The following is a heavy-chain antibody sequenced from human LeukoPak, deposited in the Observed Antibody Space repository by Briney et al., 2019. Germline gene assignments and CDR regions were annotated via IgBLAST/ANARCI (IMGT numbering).Heavy chain of an antibody. J-gene: IGHJ5*02. CDR2: INPNSGDT. CDR1: GYTFTGHY. CDR3: ARDVGWFDP. Sequence: ASVKVSCKASGYTFTGHYMHWVRQAPGQGLEWMGWINPNSGDTNFAQKFQGRVTMTRDTSISTVYMELSRLRSDDTAVYYCARDVGWFDPWGQGTLVTVYS. V-gene: IGHV1-2*02. D-gene: IGHD1-26*01.